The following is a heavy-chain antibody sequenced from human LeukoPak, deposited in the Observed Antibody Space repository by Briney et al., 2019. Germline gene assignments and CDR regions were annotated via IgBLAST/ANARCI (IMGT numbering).Heavy chain of an antibody. CDR3: ARDPLPDY. J-gene: IGHJ4*02. CDR1: GFTFSSYS. CDR2: IKQDGSEK. D-gene: IGHD3-16*02. V-gene: IGHV3-7*01. Sequence: GGSLRLSCAASGFTFSSYSMNWVRQAPGKGLEWVANIKQDGSEKYYVDSVKGRFTISRDNAKNSLYLQMNSLRAEDTAVYYCARDPLPDYWGQGTLVTVSS.